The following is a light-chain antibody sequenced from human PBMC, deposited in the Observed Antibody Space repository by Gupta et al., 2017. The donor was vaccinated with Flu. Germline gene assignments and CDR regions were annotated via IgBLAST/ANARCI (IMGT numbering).Light chain of an antibody. CDR2: ANN. Sequence: SSTGSATVDWYQQVPGMAPKLLIFANNQRPAGVPGRFSGSKSGTSASLAISGLQPDDEADYYCATWIDAMSGTVFGGGTKLVVL. CDR1: SSTGSAT. CDR3: ATWIDAMSGTV. V-gene: IGLV1-44*01. J-gene: IGLJ2*01.